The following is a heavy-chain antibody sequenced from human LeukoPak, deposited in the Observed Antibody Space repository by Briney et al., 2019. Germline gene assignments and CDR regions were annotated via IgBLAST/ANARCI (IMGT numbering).Heavy chain of an antibody. CDR3: ARGRDPY. CDR2: INHSGST. Sequence: SETLSLTCAVYGGSFSGYYWTWIRQPPGRGLEWIGEINHSGSTNYNPSLKSRVTILVDTSKSQFSLKLNSVTAADTAMYYCARGRDPYWGQGTLVTVSS. J-gene: IGHJ4*02. V-gene: IGHV4-34*01. CDR1: GGSFSGYY. D-gene: IGHD5-24*01.